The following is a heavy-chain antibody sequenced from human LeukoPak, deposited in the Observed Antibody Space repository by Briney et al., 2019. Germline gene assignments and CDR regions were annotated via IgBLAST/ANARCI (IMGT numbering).Heavy chain of an antibody. CDR3: ARDFWSGYYDYYYYMDV. J-gene: IGHJ6*03. Sequence: SETLSLTCTVSGGSISSYYWSWIRQPAGKGLEWIGRIYTSGSTNYNPSLKSRVTMSVDTSKNQFSLKLSSVTAADTAVYYCARDFWSGYYDYYYYMDVWGKGTTVTVSS. CDR1: GGSISSYY. D-gene: IGHD3-3*01. V-gene: IGHV4-4*07. CDR2: IYTSGST.